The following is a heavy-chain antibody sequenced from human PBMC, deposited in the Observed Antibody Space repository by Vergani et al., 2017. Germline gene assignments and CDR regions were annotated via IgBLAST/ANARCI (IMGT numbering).Heavy chain of an antibody. CDR1: GFTFSSYA. V-gene: IGHV3-33*06. D-gene: IGHD6-19*01. CDR3: AKVGRSEVAGTFGAFDI. CDR2: IWYDGSKK. Sequence: QVQLVESGGGVVQPGGSLRLSCAASGFTFSSYAMHWVRQAPGKGLEWVTVIWYDGSKKYYADSVKGRFTISRDNSKNTLFLHMNSLRPEDTAVYYCAKVGRSEVAGTFGAFDIWGQGTMVTVSS. J-gene: IGHJ3*02.